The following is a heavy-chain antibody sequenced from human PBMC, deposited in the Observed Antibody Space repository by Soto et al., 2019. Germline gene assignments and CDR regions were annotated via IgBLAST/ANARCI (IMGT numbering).Heavy chain of an antibody. CDR3: AQASSAQVYYDCGMDV. CDR1: GFTFSNFA. CDR2: ISYDGSNK. D-gene: IGHD3-10*01. Sequence: QVQLVESGGGVVQPGRSLRLSCAASGFTFSNFAMHWVRQAPGKGLEWVAVISYDGSNKYHTDSVKGRFTISRDNSKNTLYVQMNRLRTEDTAVYCCAQASSAQVYYDCGMDVWGQGTTVTVSS. J-gene: IGHJ6*02. V-gene: IGHV3-30*18.